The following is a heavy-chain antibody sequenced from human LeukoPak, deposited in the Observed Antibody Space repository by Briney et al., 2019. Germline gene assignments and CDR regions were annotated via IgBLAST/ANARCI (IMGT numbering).Heavy chain of an antibody. CDR3: TTLAYHPGS. D-gene: IGHD3-16*01. Sequence: PRGSLRLTCAASGFDFSAYEMNWVRQAPGKGLEWVAYFAGSDTTTYYADSVKGRFTISRDNARNSLYLQMNSLRAEDTALYYCTTLAYHPGSWGQGTLVTVSS. J-gene: IGHJ5*02. CDR2: FAGSDTTT. V-gene: IGHV3-48*03. CDR1: GFDFSAYE.